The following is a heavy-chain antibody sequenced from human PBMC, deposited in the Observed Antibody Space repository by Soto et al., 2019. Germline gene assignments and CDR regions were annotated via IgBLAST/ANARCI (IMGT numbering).Heavy chain of an antibody. Sequence: SVKVSCKASGYTFTSYGISWVRQAPGQGLEWMGGIIPIFGTANYAQKFQGRVTITADESTSTAYMELSSLRSEDTAVYYCARLTDYDSSPRDYYYYGMDVWGQGTTVTVSS. D-gene: IGHD3-22*01. CDR3: ARLTDYDSSPRDYYYYGMDV. J-gene: IGHJ6*02. CDR1: GYTFTSYG. V-gene: IGHV1-69*13. CDR2: IIPIFGTA.